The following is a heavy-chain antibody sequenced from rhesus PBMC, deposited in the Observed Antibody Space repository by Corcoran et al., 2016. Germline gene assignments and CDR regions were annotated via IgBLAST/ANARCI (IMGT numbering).Heavy chain of an antibody. CDR2: IHSNRGST. CDR3: ARDGYYYSGTYPLDY. D-gene: IGHD3-16*01. CDR1: GDSISSGYD. V-gene: IGHV4-76*01. J-gene: IGHJ4*01. Sequence: QVQLQESGPGVVKPSETLSLTCAVSGDSISSGYDWSWIRQSPGKGLEWIGYIHSNRGSTTYNPSLKNRVTISEDATRNHFSLKLISVTAADTAVYYCARDGYYYSGTYPLDYWGQGVLVTVSS.